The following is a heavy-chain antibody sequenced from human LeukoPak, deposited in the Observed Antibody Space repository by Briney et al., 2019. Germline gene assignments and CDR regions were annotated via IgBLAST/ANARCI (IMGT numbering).Heavy chain of an antibody. Sequence: ASVKVSCKTSGYTFTGQYLHWVRQDPGQGLEWMGWINSNSGGTKSAQKFQGRVIMTRDTSISTAYMELRSLSSDDTAVYYCARGRQLHLGELFPFAEFFQPWGQGTLVTVFS. CDR2: INSNSGGT. V-gene: IGHV1-2*02. CDR3: ARGRQLHLGELFPFAEFFQP. J-gene: IGHJ1*01. D-gene: IGHD3-16*01. CDR1: GYTFTGQY.